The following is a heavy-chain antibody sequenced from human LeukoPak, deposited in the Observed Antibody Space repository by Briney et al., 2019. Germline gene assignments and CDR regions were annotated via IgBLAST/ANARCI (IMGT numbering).Heavy chain of an antibody. J-gene: IGHJ4*02. CDR2: ISAYNGNT. D-gene: IGHD3-22*01. CDR1: GYTFTSYG. V-gene: IGHV1-18*01. Sequence: ASVKVSCKASGYTFTSYGISWVRQAPGQGLEWMGWISAYNGNTNYAQKLQGRVTTTTDTSTSTAYMELRSLRSDDTAVYYCARDLAGYDSSGYASDYWGQGTLVTVSS. CDR3: ARDLAGYDSSGYASDY.